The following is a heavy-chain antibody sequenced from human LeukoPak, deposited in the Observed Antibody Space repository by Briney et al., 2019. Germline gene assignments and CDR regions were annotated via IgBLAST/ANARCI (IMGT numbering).Heavy chain of an antibody. J-gene: IGHJ4*02. CDR1: GGSFSGYY. V-gene: IGHV4-34*01. Sequence: SETLSLTCAVYGGSFSGYYWSWIRQPPGKGLEWIGEINHSGSTNYNPSLKSRVTISVDTSKNQFSLRLSSVTAADTAVYYCARRPRVNCSSTSCYVGALDYWGQGTLVTVSS. CDR3: ARRPRVNCSSTSCYVGALDY. D-gene: IGHD2-2*01. CDR2: INHSGST.